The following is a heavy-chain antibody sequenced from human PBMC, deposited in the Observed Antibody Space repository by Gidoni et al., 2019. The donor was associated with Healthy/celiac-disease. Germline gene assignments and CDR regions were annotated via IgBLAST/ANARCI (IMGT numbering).Heavy chain of an antibody. CDR3: ARERPGGRGLGPLGY. V-gene: IGHV3-33*01. CDR1: GFTFSSSG. CDR2: IWYDGSNK. D-gene: IGHD2-15*01. Sequence: QVQLVESGGGVVQPGRSLRLSCAASGFTFSSSGMLWVRQAPGKGLEWVAVIWYDGSNKYYADSVKGRFTISRDNSKNTLYLQMNSLRAEDTAVYYCARERPGGRGLGPLGYWGQGTLVTVSS. J-gene: IGHJ4*02.